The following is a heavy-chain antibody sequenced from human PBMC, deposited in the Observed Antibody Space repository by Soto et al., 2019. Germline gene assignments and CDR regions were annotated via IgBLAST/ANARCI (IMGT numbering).Heavy chain of an antibody. D-gene: IGHD3-22*01. CDR3: AKAVVTDALGFLDY. CDR2: ISYDGSNK. V-gene: IGHV3-30*18. Sequence: GGSLRLSCAASGFTFSSYGMHWVRQAPGKGLEWVAVISYDGSNKYYADSVKGRFTISRDNSKNTLYLQMNSLRAEDTAVYYCAKAVVTDALGFLDYWGQGTLVTVSS. CDR1: GFTFSSYG. J-gene: IGHJ4*02.